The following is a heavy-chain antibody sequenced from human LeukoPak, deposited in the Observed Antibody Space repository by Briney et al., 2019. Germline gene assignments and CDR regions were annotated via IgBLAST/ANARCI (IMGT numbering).Heavy chain of an antibody. Sequence: GGSLRLSCAASGFTFSSYDMHWVRQATGKGLEWVSAIGTAGDTYYPGSVKGRFTISRENAKNSLYLQMNSLRAGDTAVYYCARGSLGIAAAGTGIYYFDYWGRGTLVTVSS. CDR1: GFTFSSYD. V-gene: IGHV3-13*01. J-gene: IGHJ4*02. CDR3: ARGSLGIAAAGTGIYYFDY. D-gene: IGHD6-13*01. CDR2: IGTAGDT.